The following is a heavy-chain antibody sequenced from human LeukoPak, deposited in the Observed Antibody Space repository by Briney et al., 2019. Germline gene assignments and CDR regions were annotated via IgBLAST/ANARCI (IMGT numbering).Heavy chain of an antibody. D-gene: IGHD2-2*01. J-gene: IGHJ5*02. CDR3: VQYQLLSSGFDP. CDR1: GGSISSYY. CDR2: IYYSGST. Sequence: SETLSLTCTVSGGSISSYYWSWIRQPPGKGLEWIGYIYYSGSTNYNPSLKSRVTISVDTSKNQFSLKLSSVTAADTAVYYCVQYQLLSSGFDPWGQGTLVTVSS. V-gene: IGHV4-59*08.